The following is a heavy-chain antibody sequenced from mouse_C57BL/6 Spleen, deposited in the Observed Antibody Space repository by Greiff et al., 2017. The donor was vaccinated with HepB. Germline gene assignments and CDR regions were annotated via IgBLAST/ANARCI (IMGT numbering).Heavy chain of an antibody. CDR1: GYTFTSYW. CDR3: ARLGGYDGDPYYAMDY. D-gene: IGHD2-2*01. V-gene: IGHV1-52*01. Sequence: QVQLQQPGAELVRPGSSVKLSCKASGYTFTSYWMHWVKQRPIQGLEWIGNIDPSDSETHYNQKFKDKATLTVDKSSSTAYMQLSSLTSEDSAVYYCARLGGYDGDPYYAMDYWGQGTSVTVSS. CDR2: IDPSDSET. J-gene: IGHJ4*01.